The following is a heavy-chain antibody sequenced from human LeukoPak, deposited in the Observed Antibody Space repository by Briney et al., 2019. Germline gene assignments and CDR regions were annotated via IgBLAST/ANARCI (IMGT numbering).Heavy chain of an antibody. CDR3: TKDVTPGGADV. CDR1: GLNFNRYA. CDR2: LSLDTERI. J-gene: IGHJ6*02. Sequence: GGSLRLSCTVSGLNFNRYAIHWVRQTPGKGLEWVSGLSLDTERIDYADSVKGRFIVSRDNSKNSVHLQMNSLTPEDSALYFCTKDVTPGGADVWGQGTTVTVSS. V-gene: IGHV3-9*01. D-gene: IGHD4-17*01.